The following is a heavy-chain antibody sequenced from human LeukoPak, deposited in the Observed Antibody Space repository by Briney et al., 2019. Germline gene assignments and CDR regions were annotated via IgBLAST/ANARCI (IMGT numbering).Heavy chain of an antibody. V-gene: IGHV1-69*05. CDR3: ARTPGYCSSTSCFYFDY. D-gene: IGHD2-2*01. CDR2: IIPIFGTA. CDR1: GGNLSSYA. J-gene: IGHJ4*02. Sequence: VASVKVSCKASGGNLSSYAISLVRQAPGQGLEGMGGIIPIFGTANYAQKFQGRVTITTDESTSTAYMELSSLRSEDTAVYYCARTPGYCSSTSCFYFDYWGQGTLVTVSS.